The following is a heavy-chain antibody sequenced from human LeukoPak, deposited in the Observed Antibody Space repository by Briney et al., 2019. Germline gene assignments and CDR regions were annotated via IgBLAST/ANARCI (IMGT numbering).Heavy chain of an antibody. D-gene: IGHD1-26*01. V-gene: IGHV3-48*03. J-gene: IGHJ4*02. CDR2: ISSSGSTI. CDR1: GYTFSSYE. Sequence: GGSLRLSCAASGYTFSSYEMNWVRQAPGQGLEWVSYISSSGSTIYYADTVKGRFTISRDNAKNSLYLEMNSLRSEDTAVYYCARAAATQWELLRYYFDYWGQGTPVTASS. CDR3: ARAAATQWELLRYYFDY.